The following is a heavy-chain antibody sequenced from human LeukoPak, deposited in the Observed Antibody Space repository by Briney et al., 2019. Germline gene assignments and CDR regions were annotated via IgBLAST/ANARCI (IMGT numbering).Heavy chain of an antibody. CDR3: ARSGLPGIAVAADFDY. Sequence: GGSLRLSCAASGFTFSSYEMNWVRQAPGKGLEWVSYITSSGSIIYYAASVKGRFTISRDNAKNSLFLQMNSLRAEDTAVYYCARSGLPGIAVAADFDYWGQGTLVTVSS. CDR1: GFTFSSYE. V-gene: IGHV3-48*03. J-gene: IGHJ4*02. CDR2: ITSSGSII. D-gene: IGHD6-19*01.